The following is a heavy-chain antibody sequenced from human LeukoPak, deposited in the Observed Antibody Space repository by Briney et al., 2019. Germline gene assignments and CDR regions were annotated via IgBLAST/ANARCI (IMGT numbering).Heavy chain of an antibody. CDR3: AKTRSGYSGFDPVFDY. CDR1: GFTFSSYA. J-gene: IGHJ4*02. V-gene: IGHV3-23*01. CDR2: ISGGGDSS. D-gene: IGHD5-12*01. Sequence: GGSLRLSCAASGFTFSSYAMSWVRQTPGRGLEWVSTISGGGDSSYYADSVKGRFTISRDNSKNTLFLQMNSLRAEDTAVYYCAKTRSGYSGFDPVFDYWGQGTLVTVSS.